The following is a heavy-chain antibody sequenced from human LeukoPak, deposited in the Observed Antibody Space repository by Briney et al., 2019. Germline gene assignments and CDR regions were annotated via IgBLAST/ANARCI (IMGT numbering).Heavy chain of an antibody. CDR3: ASGYRQRAPYYYYYYMDV. Sequence: ASVKVSCKASGGTFSSYAISWGRQAPGQGLERMGGIIRIFGTANYAQKFQGTVTITADESTSTAYMQLSSLRSEDTAVYYCASGYRQRAPYYYYYYMDVWGKGTTVTVSS. V-gene: IGHV1-69*13. D-gene: IGHD5-12*01. CDR2: IIRIFGTA. J-gene: IGHJ6*03. CDR1: GGTFSSYA.